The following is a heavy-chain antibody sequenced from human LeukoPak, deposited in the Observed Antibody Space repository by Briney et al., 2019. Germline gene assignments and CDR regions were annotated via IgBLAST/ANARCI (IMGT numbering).Heavy chain of an antibody. CDR3: AKEEGRCDTTSCAPFDY. CDR2: IDTSSGTK. CDR1: GFSFSSSG. Sequence: GGSLRLSCAASGFSFSSSGMNWVRQAPGKGLEWVSYIDTSSGTKNYADSVKGRFTISRDNAKNSLYLQMNSLRPEDTAIYYCAKEEGRCDTTSCAPFDYWGQGTLVTVSS. D-gene: IGHD2-2*01. J-gene: IGHJ4*02. V-gene: IGHV3-48*01.